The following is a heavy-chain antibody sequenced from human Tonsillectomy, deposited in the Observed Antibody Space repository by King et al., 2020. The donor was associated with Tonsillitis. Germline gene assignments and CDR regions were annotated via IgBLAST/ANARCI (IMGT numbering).Heavy chain of an antibody. Sequence: LVESGGGLIQPGGSLRLSCAASGFTFSSYAMSWVRQAPGTGLEWVSAISDRGGSTYYSDSVKGRFTISRDNSKNTLYLQMNSLRAEDTAVYYCANVMLWFGESREFDYWGQGTLVTVSS. J-gene: IGHJ4*02. V-gene: IGHV3-23*04. CDR3: ANVMLWFGESREFDY. D-gene: IGHD3-10*01. CDR1: GFTFSSYA. CDR2: ISDRGGST.